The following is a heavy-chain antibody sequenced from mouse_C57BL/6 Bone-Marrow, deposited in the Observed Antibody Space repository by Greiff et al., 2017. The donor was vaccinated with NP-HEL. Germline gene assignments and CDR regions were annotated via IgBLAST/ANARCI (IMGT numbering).Heavy chain of an antibody. CDR3: ARDLLYGSSSWFAY. Sequence: EVKVVESGGGLVKPGGSLKLSCAASGFTFSSYAMSWVRQTPEKRLEWVATISDGGSYTYYPDNVKGRFTFSRDNAKNNLYLQMSHLQSEDTAMCYCARDLLYGSSSWFAYWGQGTLVTVSA. CDR1: GFTFSSYA. V-gene: IGHV5-4*01. D-gene: IGHD1-1*01. CDR2: ISDGGSYT. J-gene: IGHJ3*01.